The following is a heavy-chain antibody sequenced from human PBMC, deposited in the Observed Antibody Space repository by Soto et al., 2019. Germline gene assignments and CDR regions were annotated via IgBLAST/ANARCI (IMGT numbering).Heavy chain of an antibody. CDR2: IYYSGST. D-gene: IGHD3-22*01. CDR3: ARVNELSYYYDSSGPYGENDDAFDI. Sequence: TLSLTCTVSGGSISSGGYYWSWIRQHPGKGLEWIGYIYYSGSTYYNPSLKSRVTISVDTSKNQFSLKLSSVTAADTAVYYCARVNELSYYYDSSGPYGENDDAFDIWGQGTMVTVSS. V-gene: IGHV4-31*03. CDR1: GGSISSGGYY. J-gene: IGHJ3*02.